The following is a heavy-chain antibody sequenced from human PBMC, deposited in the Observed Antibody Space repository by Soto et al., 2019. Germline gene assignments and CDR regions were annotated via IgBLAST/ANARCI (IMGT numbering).Heavy chain of an antibody. CDR3: ARDSPPIDY. CDR1: GFTFSSYS. J-gene: IGHJ4*02. Sequence: EVQLVESGGGLVQPGGSLRLSCAASGFTFSSYSMNWVRQAPGKGLEWVSYISSSSSTIYYADSVKGRFTISRDNAKNSLYLQMNSLRAEDKDVYYWARDSPPIDYWGQGTLVTVSS. V-gene: IGHV3-48*01. CDR2: ISSSSSTI.